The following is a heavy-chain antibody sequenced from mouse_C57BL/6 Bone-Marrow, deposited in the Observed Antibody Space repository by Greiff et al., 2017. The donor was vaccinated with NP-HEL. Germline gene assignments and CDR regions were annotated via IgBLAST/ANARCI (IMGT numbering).Heavy chain of an antibody. CDR1: GYSITSGYD. D-gene: IGHD1-1*01. CDR3: ARDADYYGSSYVWYFDV. CDR2: ISYSGST. J-gene: IGHJ1*03. Sequence: EVKLVESGPGMVKPSQSLSLTCTVTGYSITSGYDWHWIRHFPGNKLEWMGYISYSGSTNYNPSLKSRISITHDTSKNHFFLKLNSVTTEDTATYYCARDADYYGSSYVWYFDVWGTGTTVTVSS. V-gene: IGHV3-1*01.